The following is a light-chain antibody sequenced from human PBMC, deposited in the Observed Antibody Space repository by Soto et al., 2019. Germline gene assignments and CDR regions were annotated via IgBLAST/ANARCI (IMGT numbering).Light chain of an antibody. CDR3: LHDYFYPLT. J-gene: IGKJ4*01. V-gene: IGKV1-6*01. CDR1: RDITTA. CDR2: AAS. Sequence: AIQLTQSPSSLSASVGDRVTITCRASRDITTALGWYQHLPGKAPKVLIFAASTLYSGVPSRFSGSGSGTEFTLTISSLQPEDSGTYYRLHDYFYPLTFGGGTKVEIK.